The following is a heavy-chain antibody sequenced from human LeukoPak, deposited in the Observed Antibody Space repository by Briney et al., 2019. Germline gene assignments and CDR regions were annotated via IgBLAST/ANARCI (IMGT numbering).Heavy chain of an antibody. CDR2: VTDSGVKV. V-gene: IGHV3-23*01. D-gene: IGHD3-22*01. CDR1: GFTFSSYA. CDR3: VKGSGSSGYYPLNY. Sequence: GGSLRLSCAASGFTFSSYAMTWVRQAPGKGLERVSAVTDSGVKVFYADSVKGRFTISRDNSKNTLYLQMSSLRVEDTAVYYCVKGSGSSGYYPLNYWGQGTLVTASS. J-gene: IGHJ4*02.